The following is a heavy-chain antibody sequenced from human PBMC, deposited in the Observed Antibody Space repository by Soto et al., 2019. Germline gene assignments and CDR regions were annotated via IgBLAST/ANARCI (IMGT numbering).Heavy chain of an antibody. V-gene: IGHV3-30*18. Sequence: QEQLVESGGGVVQAGRSLRLSCAASGFTFNFFGMHWVRQAPGKWLEWVAVISYDGSEKYYADSVKGRFTMSRDNSKNMVYLEMSSLRPEDTSVYYCAKERRYSFDAFDIWGHGTMVTVSS. CDR1: GFTFNFFG. J-gene: IGHJ3*02. CDR3: AKERRYSFDAFDI. CDR2: ISYDGSEK. D-gene: IGHD5-12*01.